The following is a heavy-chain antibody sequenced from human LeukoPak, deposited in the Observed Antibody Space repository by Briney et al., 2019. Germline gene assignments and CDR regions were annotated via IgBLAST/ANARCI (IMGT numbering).Heavy chain of an antibody. CDR3: ARVYNYGFDY. CDR1: EFIVSSSH. J-gene: IGHJ4*02. CDR2: IYTGGNT. Sequence: GESLRLSCAAPEFIVSSSHISWVRQAPGKGLEWVSVIYTGGNTYYVDSVKGRFTVSRDNSKNTLYLQMNSLRAEDTAVYYCARVYNYGFDYWGPGTLVTVSS. D-gene: IGHD5-18*01. V-gene: IGHV3-53*01.